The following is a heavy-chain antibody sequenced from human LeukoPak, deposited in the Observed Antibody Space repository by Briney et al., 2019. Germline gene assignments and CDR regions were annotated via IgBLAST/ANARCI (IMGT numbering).Heavy chain of an antibody. V-gene: IGHV3-23*01. CDR1: GFTFSSYA. J-gene: IGHJ4*02. CDR2: ISGSGAST. D-gene: IGHD3-3*01. CDR3: AKLEGDVFFGSFDY. Sequence: GGSLRLSCAASGFTFSSYAMSWVPQAPGKGLEWVSGISGSGASTYYADSVKGRFTISRDNSKNTLYLQMNSLRAEDTAVYYCAKLEGDVFFGSFDYWGQGTLVTVSS.